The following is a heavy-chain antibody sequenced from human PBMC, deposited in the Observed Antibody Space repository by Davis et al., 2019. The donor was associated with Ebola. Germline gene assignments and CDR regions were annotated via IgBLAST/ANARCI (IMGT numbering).Heavy chain of an antibody. V-gene: IGHV5-51*01. CDR3: ARHRRGIAAALYYYYGMDV. J-gene: IGHJ6*02. CDR1: GYSFPNYW. D-gene: IGHD6-13*01. Sequence: GESLKISCQGSGYSFPNYWIGWVRQMPGKGLEWMGIIYPDDSDTRYSPSFQGHVTISADKSISTAYLQWSSLKASDTAMYYCARHRRGIAAALYYYYGMDVWGQGTTVTVSS. CDR2: IYPDDSDT.